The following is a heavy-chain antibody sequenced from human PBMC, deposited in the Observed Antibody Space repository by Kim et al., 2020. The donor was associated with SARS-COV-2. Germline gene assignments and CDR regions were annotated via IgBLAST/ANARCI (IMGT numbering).Heavy chain of an antibody. CDR3: VRDYRDSSGFSFGPSYFDS. Sequence: ASVKVSCKASGYSFTNYYIHWVRQAPGQGLEWMGMINPGGGGTNYAHRFQDRFTVTSDTSTSTVYMELSSLRSEDTAIYYCVRDYRDSSGFSFGPSYFDSWGQRTRVTVSS. CDR1: GYSFTNYY. J-gene: IGHJ4*02. V-gene: IGHV1-46*01. D-gene: IGHD2-15*01. CDR2: INPGGGGT.